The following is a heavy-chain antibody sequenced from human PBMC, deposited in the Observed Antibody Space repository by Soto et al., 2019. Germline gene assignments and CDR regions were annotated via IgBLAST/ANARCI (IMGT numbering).Heavy chain of an antibody. J-gene: IGHJ4*02. Sequence: GGSLRLSCAVSGFTFSSYAMSWVRQAPGKGLEWVSAISGSGGSTYYADSVKGRFTISRNNSKNTLYLQMNSLRAEYTAVYYCANYRVRVVSGIVDYWCQGTLVSVS. CDR1: GFTFSSYA. CDR2: ISGSGGST. D-gene: IGHD2-21*01. CDR3: ANYRVRVVSGIVDY. V-gene: IGHV3-23*01.